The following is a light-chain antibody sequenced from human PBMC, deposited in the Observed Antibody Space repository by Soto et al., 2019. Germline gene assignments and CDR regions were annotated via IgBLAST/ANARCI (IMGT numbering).Light chain of an antibody. CDR2: GAS. CDR1: QSVSSNY. J-gene: IGKJ1*01. V-gene: IGKV3-20*01. Sequence: EIVLTQSPGTLSLSAGDRATLSCRASQSVSSNYLAWYQQKPGQTPRLLIYGASSRATGIPDRFSGSGSGKDFTLTISRLEPEDFAVYYCQQSGSSPWTFGQGTKVEIK. CDR3: QQSGSSPWT.